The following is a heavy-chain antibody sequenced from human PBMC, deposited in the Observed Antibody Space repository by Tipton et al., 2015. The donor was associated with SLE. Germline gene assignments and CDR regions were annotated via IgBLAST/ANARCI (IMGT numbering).Heavy chain of an antibody. CDR3: ARDGSAFDI. Sequence: LRLSCTVSGGSISSYYWSWIRQPAGKGLEWIGSIYYSGSTYYNPSLKSRVTISVDTSKNQFSLKLSSVTAADTAVYYCARDGSAFDIWGQGTMVTVSS. V-gene: IGHV4-4*07. CDR1: GGSISSYY. CDR2: IYYSGST. J-gene: IGHJ3*02. D-gene: IGHD1-14*01.